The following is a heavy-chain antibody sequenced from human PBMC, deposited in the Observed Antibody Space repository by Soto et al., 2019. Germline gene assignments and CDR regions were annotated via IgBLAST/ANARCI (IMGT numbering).Heavy chain of an antibody. V-gene: IGHV3-9*01. J-gene: IGHJ6*02. CDR1: GFTFDDYV. CDR3: AKEAGLVRFFDWLSNGLDV. Sequence: EVQLVESGGDLVQPGRSLRLSCAASGFTFDDYVMHWVRQAPGKGLEWVSGISWNSGNKGYADSVKGRFTISRDNAKNFLYLEMNSLRAEDTALYYCAKEAGLVRFFDWLSNGLDVWGQGTAVTVS. D-gene: IGHD3-9*01. CDR2: ISWNSGNK.